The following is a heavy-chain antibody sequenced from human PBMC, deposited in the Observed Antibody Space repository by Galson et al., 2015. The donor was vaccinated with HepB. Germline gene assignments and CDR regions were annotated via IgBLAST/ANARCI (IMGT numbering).Heavy chain of an antibody. CDR2: IYYSGRT. CDR3: ARGPGIFFRGNAGGWYYDYGMDV. CDR1: GDSISSGGFY. Sequence: TLSLTCTVSGDSISSGGFYWNWIRQHPGRGLEWIGYIYYSGRTYYNPSLKSRVTISVDTSKNHFSLKLSSVTAADTAVYYCARGPGIFFRGNAGGWYYDYGMDVWCQGTPVTVSS. V-gene: IGHV4-31*03. D-gene: IGHD3-16*01. J-gene: IGHJ6*02.